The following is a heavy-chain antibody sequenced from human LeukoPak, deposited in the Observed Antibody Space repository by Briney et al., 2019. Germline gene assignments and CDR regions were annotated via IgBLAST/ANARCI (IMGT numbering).Heavy chain of an antibody. V-gene: IGHV3-30-3*01. J-gene: IGHJ3*02. D-gene: IGHD3-3*01. CDR3: AGSITIFGVVSGKDAFDI. Sequence: PGGSLRLSCAASGFTLRIYAMHWVRQAPGKGLEWVAGISDEGGTKDHADSVKGRFTISRDNSKNTLYLQMNSLRAEDTAVYYCAGSITIFGVVSGKDAFDIWGQGTMVTVSS. CDR1: GFTLRIYA. CDR2: ISDEGGTK.